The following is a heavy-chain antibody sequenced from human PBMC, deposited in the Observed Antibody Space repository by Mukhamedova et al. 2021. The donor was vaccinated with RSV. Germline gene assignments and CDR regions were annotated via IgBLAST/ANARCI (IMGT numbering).Heavy chain of an antibody. CDR2: TGSGGET. V-gene: IGHV3-23*01. Sequence: TGSGGETNYADSVKGRFTISRDNSKNTLYLQMNSLRAADTAVYYCARGRNYYDTSGYYKALDYWGQGTLVSVSS. CDR3: ARGRNYYDTSGYYKALDY. J-gene: IGHJ4*02. D-gene: IGHD3-22*01.